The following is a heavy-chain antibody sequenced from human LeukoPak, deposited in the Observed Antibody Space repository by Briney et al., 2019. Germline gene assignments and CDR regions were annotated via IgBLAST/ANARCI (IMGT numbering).Heavy chain of an antibody. Sequence: SETLSLTCAVYGGSFSGYYWSWIRQPPGKGLEWIGEINHSGSTNYNPSLKSRVTTSVDTSKNQFSLKLSSVTAADTAVYYCARVNVMITFGGVIARITWFDLWGQGTLVTVSS. CDR3: ARVNVMITFGGVIARITWFDL. CDR1: GGSFSGYY. V-gene: IGHV4-34*01. J-gene: IGHJ5*02. D-gene: IGHD3-16*02. CDR2: INHSGST.